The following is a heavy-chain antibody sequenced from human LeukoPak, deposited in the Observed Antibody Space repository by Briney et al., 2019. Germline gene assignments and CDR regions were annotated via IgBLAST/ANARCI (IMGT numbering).Heavy chain of an antibody. Sequence: ASVKVSCKASGYTFSDFYIHWVRQAPGQGLEYVGWITPKSGDTYSPQRFQGRVTMTRDASISTAYMELSSLRPDDTAVYFCARVRLADEGAWAYWGQGTLVTVSS. CDR1: GYTFSDFY. CDR3: ARVRLADEGAWAY. V-gene: IGHV1-2*02. J-gene: IGHJ4*02. D-gene: IGHD5-12*01. CDR2: ITPKSGDT.